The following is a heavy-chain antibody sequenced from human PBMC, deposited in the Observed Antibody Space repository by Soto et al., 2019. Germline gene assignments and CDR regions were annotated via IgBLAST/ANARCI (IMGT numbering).Heavy chain of an antibody. CDR2: IYTSGST. V-gene: IGHV4-4*07. Sequence: SETLSLTCTVSGGSISSYYWSWIRQPAGKGLEWIGRIYTSGSTNYNPSLKSRVTMSVDTSKKQFSLKLRSVTAADKAVYYCARESTFGSSCYWWGQGTVVTVSS. D-gene: IGHD6-13*01. J-gene: IGHJ4*02. CDR3: ARESTFGSSCYW. CDR1: GGSISSYY.